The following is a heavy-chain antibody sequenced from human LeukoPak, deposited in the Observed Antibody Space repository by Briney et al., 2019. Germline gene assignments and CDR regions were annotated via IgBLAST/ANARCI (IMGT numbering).Heavy chain of an antibody. CDR3: ARAKYPTWPFDY. J-gene: IGHJ4*02. CDR1: GGSISSSSYY. CDR2: IYYSGST. D-gene: IGHD2-2*01. Sequence: PSETLSLTCTVSGGSISSSSYYWGWIRQPPGKGLEWIGSIYYSGSTYYNPSLKSRVTISVDTSKNQFSLKLSSVTAADTAVYYCARAKYPTWPFDYWGQGTLVTVSS. V-gene: IGHV4-39*07.